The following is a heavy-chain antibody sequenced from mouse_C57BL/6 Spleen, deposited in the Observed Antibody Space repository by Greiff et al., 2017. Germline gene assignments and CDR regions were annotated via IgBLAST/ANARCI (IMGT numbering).Heavy chain of an antibody. CDR2: INYDGSST. J-gene: IGHJ1*03. CDR3: ARRGNYYGSSYQGYFDV. V-gene: IGHV5-16*01. CDR1: GFTFSDYY. D-gene: IGHD1-1*01. Sequence: EVKLVESEGGLVQPGSSMKLSCTASGFTFSDYYMAWVRQVPEKGLEWVANINYDGSSTYYLDSLKSRFIISRDNAKNILYLQMSSLKSEDTATYYCARRGNYYGSSYQGYFDVWGTGTTVTVSS.